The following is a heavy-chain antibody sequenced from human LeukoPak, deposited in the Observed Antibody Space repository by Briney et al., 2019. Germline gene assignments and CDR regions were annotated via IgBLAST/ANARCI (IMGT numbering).Heavy chain of an antibody. CDR2: ISGSGGST. V-gene: IGHV3-23*01. J-gene: IGHJ4*02. D-gene: IGHD6-6*01. CDR1: GFTVSSNY. CDR3: AKGRIAARKDGYFDY. Sequence: PGGSLRLSCAASGFTVSSNYMSWVRQAPGKGLEWVSAISGSGGSTYYADSVKGRFTISRDNSKNTLYLQMNSLRAEDTAVYYCAKGRIAARKDGYFDYWGQGTLVTVSS.